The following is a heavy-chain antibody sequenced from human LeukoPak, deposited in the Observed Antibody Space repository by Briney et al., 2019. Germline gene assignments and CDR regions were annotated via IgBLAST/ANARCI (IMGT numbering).Heavy chain of an antibody. CDR1: GGTFISYA. J-gene: IGHJ4*02. Sequence: SVKVSCKASGGTFISYAISWVRQAPGQGLEWMGGIIPIFGTANYAQKFQGRVTITADESTSTAYMELSSLRSEDTAVYYCARERDDEEGFDYWGQGTLVTVSS. V-gene: IGHV1-69*13. D-gene: IGHD1-1*01. CDR2: IIPIFGTA. CDR3: ARERDDEEGFDY.